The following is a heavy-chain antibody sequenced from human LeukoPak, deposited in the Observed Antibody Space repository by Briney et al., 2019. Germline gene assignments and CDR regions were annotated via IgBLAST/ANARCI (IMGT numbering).Heavy chain of an antibody. J-gene: IGHJ4*02. CDR1: GFTVSNYW. V-gene: IGHV3-7*01. CDR2: IKQDGSEK. D-gene: IGHD2-15*01. Sequence: GGSLRLSCAASGFTVSNYWMTWVRQAPGKGLEWVAHIKQDGSEKYYVDSVKGRFTISRDNAKNSLSLQMNSLRAEDTAVYHCARRYCVGGSCYTVIDYWGQGTLVTVSS. CDR3: ARRYCVGGSCYTVIDY.